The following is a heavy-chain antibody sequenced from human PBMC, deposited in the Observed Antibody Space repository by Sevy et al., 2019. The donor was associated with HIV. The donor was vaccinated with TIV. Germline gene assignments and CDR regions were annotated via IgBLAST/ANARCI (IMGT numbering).Heavy chain of an antibody. J-gene: IGHJ4*02. V-gene: IGHV3-7*03. CDR2: IKRDGSDK. CDR3: ARDSGQPFHY. CDR1: GFTFSNAW. Sequence: GGCLRLSCAASGFTFSNAWMSWVRQAPGKGLEWVANIKRDGSDKHYLDSLKGRFTISRDNTQNLVYLQMNSLRAEDTAVYYCARDSGQPFHYWGQGALVTVSS.